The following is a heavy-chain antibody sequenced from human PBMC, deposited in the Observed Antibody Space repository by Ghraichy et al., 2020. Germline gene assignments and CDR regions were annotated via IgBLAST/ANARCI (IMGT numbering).Heavy chain of an antibody. CDR3: AKNYGDYARYYNGMDV. D-gene: IGHD4-17*01. Sequence: GGSLRLSCAASGFTFTTYGIHWVRQAPGKGPEWVAVISHDGSNTYYVESVKGRFTISRDNSKNTVYLQMNSLRVEDTAVYYCAKNYGDYARYYNGMDVWGQGTTVTVSS. V-gene: IGHV3-30*18. J-gene: IGHJ6*02. CDR1: GFTFTTYG. CDR2: ISHDGSNT.